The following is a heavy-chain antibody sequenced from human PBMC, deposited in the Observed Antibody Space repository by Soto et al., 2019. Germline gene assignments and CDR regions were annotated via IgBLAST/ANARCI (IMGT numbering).Heavy chain of an antibody. J-gene: IGHJ4*02. V-gene: IGHV3-15*01. CDR3: TTGPCYGDYVFY. D-gene: IGHD4-17*01. Sequence: EVQLVESGGGLVKPGGSLRLSCAASGFIFSNAWMSWVRQAPGKGLEWVGRIKSKTDGGTTDYAAPVKGRFTISRDDSKNTLYLQMNSLKTEDTAVYYCTTGPCYGDYVFYWGQGTLVTVSS. CDR1: GFIFSNAW. CDR2: IKSKTDGGTT.